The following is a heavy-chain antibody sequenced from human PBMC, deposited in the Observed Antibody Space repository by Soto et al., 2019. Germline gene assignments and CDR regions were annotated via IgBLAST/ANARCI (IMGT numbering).Heavy chain of an antibody. CDR1: GYSFTSYW. D-gene: IGHD2-21*02. J-gene: IGHJ6*02. V-gene: IGHV5-51*01. CDR3: ARHIGDWYYYYGMDV. Sequence: GESLKISCKGSGYSFTSYWIDWVRQMPGKGLEWMGIIYPGDSDTRYSPSFQGQVTISADKPISTAYLQWSSLKASDTAMYYCARHIGDWYYYYGMDVWGQGTTVTVSS. CDR2: IYPGDSDT.